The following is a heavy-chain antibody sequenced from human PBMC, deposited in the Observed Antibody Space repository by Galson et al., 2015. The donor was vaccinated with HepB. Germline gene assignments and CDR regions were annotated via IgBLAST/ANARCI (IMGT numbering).Heavy chain of an antibody. Sequence: LRLSCAVSGFTFRSYALSWVRQAPGKGLEWVSVISGSGGATYYADSVKGRFTISRDNSKNTLYLQMNSLRAEDTAVYYCAKSVAGPYYFDYWGQGTLVTVSS. CDR1: GFTFRSYA. V-gene: IGHV3-23*01. J-gene: IGHJ4*02. CDR2: ISGSGGAT. CDR3: AKSVAGPYYFDY. D-gene: IGHD6-19*01.